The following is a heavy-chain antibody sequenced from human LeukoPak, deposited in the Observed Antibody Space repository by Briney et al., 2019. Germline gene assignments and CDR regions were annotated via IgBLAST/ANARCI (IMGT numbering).Heavy chain of an antibody. V-gene: IGHV3-23*01. CDR1: GFTFSGYA. CDR3: ACQGLSVFNWFDP. CDR2: ISGSGGST. J-gene: IGHJ5*02. Sequence: GGSLRLSCAASGFTFSGYAMSWVRQAPGKGLEWVSAISGSGGSTYYADSVKGRFTISRDNSKNTLYLQMNSLRAEDTAVYYCACQGLSVFNWFDPWGQGTLVTVSS. D-gene: IGHD3-10*01.